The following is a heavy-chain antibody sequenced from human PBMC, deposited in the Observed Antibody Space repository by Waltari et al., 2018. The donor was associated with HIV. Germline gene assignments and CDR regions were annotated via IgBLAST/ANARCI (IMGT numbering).Heavy chain of an antibody. J-gene: IGHJ4*02. Sequence: EVQLVESGGGLVQPGGSLRLSCAASGFSFSDYRLTWVRQAPGKGLEWVSYISSSSSTIYYADSVKGRFTISRDNAKNSLYLQMNSLRAEDTAVYYCARDPVYSGSSLVYYFDYWGQGTLVTVSS. CDR2: ISSSSSTI. D-gene: IGHD6-6*01. CDR1: GFSFSDYR. CDR3: ARDPVYSGSSLVYYFDY. V-gene: IGHV3-48*01.